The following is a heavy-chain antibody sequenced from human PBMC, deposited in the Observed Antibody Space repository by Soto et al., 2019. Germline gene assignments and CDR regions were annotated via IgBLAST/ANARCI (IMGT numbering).Heavy chain of an antibody. CDR1: GFTFSDYV. Sequence: QVRLVESGGGVVQPGTSLRLSCAASGFTFSDYVIHWVRQAAGKGLEWVASMTYDGATEYYADSVKGRFTMSRDNSKRALSLQMNSLRPDDTAVYYCARVRLSVAVNDALDVGGQDTTVTDSS. D-gene: IGHD3-3*02. V-gene: IGHV3-30*14. CDR3: ARVRLSVAVNDALDV. CDR2: MTYDGATE. J-gene: IGHJ3*01.